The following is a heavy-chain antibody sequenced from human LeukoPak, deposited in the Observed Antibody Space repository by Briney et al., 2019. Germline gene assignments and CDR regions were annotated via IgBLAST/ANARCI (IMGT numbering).Heavy chain of an antibody. CDR1: GGSISSYD. V-gene: IGHV4-59*12. J-gene: IGHJ4*02. Sequence: SETLSLTCTVSGGSISSYDWSWIRQPPGKGLEWVGYIYYGGSTNYNPSLKSRVTISVDTSKNQFSLKLSSVTAADTAVYFCARGSGSYGGFDYWGQGTLVTVSS. CDR2: IYYGGST. CDR3: ARGSGSYGGFDY. D-gene: IGHD1-26*01.